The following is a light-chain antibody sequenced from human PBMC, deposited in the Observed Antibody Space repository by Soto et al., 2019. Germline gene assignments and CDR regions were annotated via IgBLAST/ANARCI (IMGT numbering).Light chain of an antibody. J-gene: IGLJ1*01. V-gene: IGLV1-44*01. CDR3: AAWDDSLSGPV. Sequence: QSVLTQPPSASGTPGQSVTVSCSGGSSNMGTNTVSWYQHLPGTAPKLLIFRSYQRPSGVPDRFSGSKSGTSASLAISGLQSADEADYYCAAWDDSLSGPVFGTGTKLTVL. CDR2: RSY. CDR1: SSNMGTNT.